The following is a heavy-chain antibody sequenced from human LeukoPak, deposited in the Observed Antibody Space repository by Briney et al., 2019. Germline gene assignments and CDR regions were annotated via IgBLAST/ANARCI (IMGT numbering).Heavy chain of an antibody. D-gene: IGHD3-22*01. CDR2: IYSGGST. CDR1: GFTFSSRDW. CDR3: ARRAGDYSHPYDY. V-gene: IGHV3-53*01. J-gene: IGHJ4*02. Sequence: GGSLRLSCVASGFTFSSRDWMTWVRQAPGKGLEWVSLIYSGGSTYYADSVKGRFTISRDNSKNTVHLQMNSLRAEDTAMYYCARRAGDYSHPYDYWGQGTLVTVSS.